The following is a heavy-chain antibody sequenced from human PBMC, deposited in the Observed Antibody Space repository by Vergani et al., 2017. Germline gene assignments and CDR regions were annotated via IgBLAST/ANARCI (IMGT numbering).Heavy chain of an antibody. D-gene: IGHD3-3*01. J-gene: IGHJ6*03. CDR3: ARETITIFGVVIHYMDV. Sequence: EVQLVESGGGLVQPGGSLRLSCAASGFTFSSYAMSWVRQAPGKGLEWVSAISGSGGSTYYADSVKGRFTISRDNSKNTLYLQMNSLRAEDTAVYYCARETITIFGVVIHYMDVWGKGTTVTVSS. V-gene: IGHV3-23*04. CDR2: ISGSGGST. CDR1: GFTFSSYA.